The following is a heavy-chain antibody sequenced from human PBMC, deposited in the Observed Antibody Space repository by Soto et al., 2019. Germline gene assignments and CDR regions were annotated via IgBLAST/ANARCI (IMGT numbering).Heavy chain of an antibody. CDR1: GGTFSSYA. Sequence: SVKVSCKASGGTFSSYAISWVRQAPGQGLEWMGGIIPIFGTANYAQKFQGRVTITADESTSTAYMELSSLRSEDTAVYYCARVLPELLMSAYGTFENYNGRAFWGQGTRDPGS. D-gene: IGHD2-8*01. CDR3: ARVLPELLMSAYGTFENYNGRAF. J-gene: IGHJ6*02. V-gene: IGHV1-69*13. CDR2: IIPIFGTA.